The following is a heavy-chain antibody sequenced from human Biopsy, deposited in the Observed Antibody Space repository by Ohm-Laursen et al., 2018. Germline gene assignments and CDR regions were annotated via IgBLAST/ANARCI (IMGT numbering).Heavy chain of an antibody. D-gene: IGHD3-3*01. J-gene: IGHJ5*02. CDR1: GATFSNYA. Sequence: VKISCRASGATFSNYAINWLRQAPGQGLEWMGGINPMFGTAKYAQRFQGRVTITADKSTSTADMELSSLRSDDTAVYYCARSFGVVINFEHNWFDPWGQGTLVTVSS. V-gene: IGHV1-69*13. CDR3: ARSFGVVINFEHNWFDP. CDR2: INPMFGTA.